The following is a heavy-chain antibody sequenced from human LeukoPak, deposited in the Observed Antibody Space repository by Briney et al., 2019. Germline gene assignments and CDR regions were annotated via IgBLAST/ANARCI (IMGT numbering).Heavy chain of an antibody. V-gene: IGHV3-15*01. J-gene: IGHJ4*02. CDR2: IKSKTDGGTT. D-gene: IGHD3-22*01. Sequence: GGSLRLSCAASGFTFSNAWMSWVRQAPGKGLEWVGRIKSKTDGGTTDYAAPVKGRFTISRDDSKNTLYLQMNSLKTEDTAVYYCTTGLTMIVVVIIASWGQGTLVTVSS. CDR1: GFTFSNAW. CDR3: TTGLTMIVVVIIAS.